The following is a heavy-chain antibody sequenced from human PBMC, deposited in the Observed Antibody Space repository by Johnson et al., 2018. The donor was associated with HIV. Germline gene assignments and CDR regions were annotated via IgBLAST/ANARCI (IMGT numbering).Heavy chain of an antibody. Sequence: QVQLVESGGGVLQPGRSLGLSCTASGFTFSRNAMHWVRQAPGKGLEWVAVISYHGGTKYSADSVKGRFSISRDNSENTVYLQMNSLRAEDTAVYYCARVKQQVVRVGSDAFDIWGQGTMVTVSS. CDR3: ARVKQQVVRVGSDAFDI. CDR2: ISYHGGTK. D-gene: IGHD6-13*01. CDR1: GFTFSRNA. V-gene: IGHV3-30-3*01. J-gene: IGHJ3*02.